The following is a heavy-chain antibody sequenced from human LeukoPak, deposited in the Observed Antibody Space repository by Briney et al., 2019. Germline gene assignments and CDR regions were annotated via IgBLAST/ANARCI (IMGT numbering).Heavy chain of an antibody. CDR2: IKQDGSEK. CDR3: ARGGNNYRY. Sequence: GGSLRLSCAASGFTFSSYWMSWVRQSPGKGLEYVANIKQDGSEKYYVDSVKGRFTISRDDAKNALYLQMNSLRAEDTAVYYCARGGNNYRYWGQGTLVTVSS. J-gene: IGHJ4*02. CDR1: GFTFSSYW. V-gene: IGHV3-7*01. D-gene: IGHD1-20*01.